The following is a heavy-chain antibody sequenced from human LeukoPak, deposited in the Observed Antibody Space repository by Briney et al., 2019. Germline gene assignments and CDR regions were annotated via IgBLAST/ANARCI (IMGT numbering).Heavy chain of an antibody. D-gene: IGHD6-13*01. CDR3: ARRRAEGGSNGHYNWFDP. CDR2: IYFSGTT. J-gene: IGHJ5*02. V-gene: IGHV4-59*08. CDR1: GDSINAYY. Sequence: SETLSLTYTVSGDSINAYYWGWIRQPPGKGLEWIGYIYFSGTTKYNPSLESRVTISVDTSKNQFSLKLSSVTAADTAVYYCARRRAEGGSNGHYNWFDPWGQGILVTVSS.